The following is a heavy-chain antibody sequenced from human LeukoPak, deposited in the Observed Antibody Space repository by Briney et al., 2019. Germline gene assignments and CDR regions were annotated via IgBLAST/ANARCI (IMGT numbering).Heavy chain of an antibody. J-gene: IGHJ4*02. Sequence: ASVKVSCKTSGYTFTDYYIHWVRQAPGQGLEWMGIINPSGGSTSYAQKFQGRVTMTRDTSTSTVYMELSSLRSEDTAVYYCAREGGFPVATLDYWGQGTLVTVSS. D-gene: IGHD5-12*01. CDR1: GYTFTDYY. V-gene: IGHV1-46*01. CDR3: AREGGFPVATLDY. CDR2: INPSGGST.